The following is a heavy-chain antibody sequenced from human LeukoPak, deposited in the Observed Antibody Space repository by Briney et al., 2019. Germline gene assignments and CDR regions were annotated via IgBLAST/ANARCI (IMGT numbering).Heavy chain of an antibody. CDR1: GFTFSSYA. J-gene: IGHJ4*02. V-gene: IGHV3-23*01. CDR3: AKERDYDFWSGYLTSFDY. Sequence: PGGSLRLSCAASGFTFSSYAMSWVRQAPGKGLEWVSAISGSGGSTYYADSVKGRFTISRDNSKNTLYLQMNSLRAEDTAVYYCAKERDYDFWSGYLTSFDYWGQGTLVTVSS. D-gene: IGHD3-3*01. CDR2: ISGSGGST.